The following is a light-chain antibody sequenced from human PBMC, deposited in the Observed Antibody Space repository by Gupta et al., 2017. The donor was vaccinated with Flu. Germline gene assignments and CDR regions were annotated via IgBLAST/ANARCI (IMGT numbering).Light chain of an antibody. Sequence: QSALTHPASVSGSPGQSITISCPGTSSDVGSYNLVSWYPQHPGKAPKLMIYEGSKRPSGVSNRVSGSKSGNTASLTISGLQAEDEADYYCCSYAGSSFYVFGTGTKVTVL. CDR2: EGS. CDR3: CSYAGSSFYV. J-gene: IGLJ1*01. CDR1: SSDVGSYNL. V-gene: IGLV2-23*01.